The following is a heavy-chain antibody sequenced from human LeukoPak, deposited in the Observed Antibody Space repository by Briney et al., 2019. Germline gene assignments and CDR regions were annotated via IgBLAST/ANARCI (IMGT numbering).Heavy chain of an antibody. Sequence: GGSLRLSCEASGFTFSNYYMSWIRQAPGKGLEWVSYISSSGSTIYYADSVKGRFTISRDNAKNSLYLQMNSLRAEDTAVYYCARGIVVVPAAMLFAFDIWGQGTMVTVSS. CDR3: ARGIVVVPAAMLFAFDI. CDR2: ISSSGSTI. CDR1: GFTFSNYY. V-gene: IGHV3-11*01. J-gene: IGHJ3*02. D-gene: IGHD2-2*01.